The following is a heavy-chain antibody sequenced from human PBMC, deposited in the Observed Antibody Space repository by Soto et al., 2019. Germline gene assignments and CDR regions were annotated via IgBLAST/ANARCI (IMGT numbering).Heavy chain of an antibody. CDR1: GGSFSGYY. D-gene: IGHD2-15*01. CDR3: ARIEVVVAATAYNWFDP. V-gene: IGHV4-34*01. Sequence: SETLSLTCAVYGGSFSGYYWSWIRQPPGKGLEWIGEINHSGSTNYNPSLKSRVTISVDTSKNQFSLKLSSVTAADTAVYYCARIEVVVAATAYNWFDPWGQGTLVTVSS. CDR2: INHSGST. J-gene: IGHJ5*02.